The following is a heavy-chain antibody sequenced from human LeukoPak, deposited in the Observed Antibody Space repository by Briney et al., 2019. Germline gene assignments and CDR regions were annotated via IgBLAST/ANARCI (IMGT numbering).Heavy chain of an antibody. CDR2: INSDGSST. J-gene: IGHJ5*02. D-gene: IGHD3-22*01. V-gene: IGHV3-74*01. Sequence: GGSLRLSCAASGFTFSSYWMHWVRQAPGKGLVWVSRINSDGSSTSYADSVKGRFTISRDNAKNTLYLQMNSLRAEDTAVYYCARDLGATDITMIPTNWFDPWGQGTLVTVSS. CDR3: ARDLGATDITMIPTNWFDP. CDR1: GFTFSSYW.